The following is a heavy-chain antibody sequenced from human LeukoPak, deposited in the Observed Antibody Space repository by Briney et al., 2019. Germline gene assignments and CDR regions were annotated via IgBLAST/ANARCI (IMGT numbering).Heavy chain of an antibody. CDR1: EYTFIEHY. D-gene: IGHD6-13*01. CDR3: ARDLSGGYSSSRLRFDP. Sequence: ASVKVSCKTSEYTFIEHYIHWVRQAPGQGFEWIGWINPNSGGANYAQKFQGRVIMTRDTSISTAYMELSRLRSDDTAVYYCARDLSGGYSSSRLRFDPWGQGTLVTVSS. CDR2: INPNSGGA. V-gene: IGHV1-2*02. J-gene: IGHJ5*02.